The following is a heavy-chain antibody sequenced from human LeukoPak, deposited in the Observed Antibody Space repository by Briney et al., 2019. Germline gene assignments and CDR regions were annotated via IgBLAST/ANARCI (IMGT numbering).Heavy chain of an antibody. Sequence: GGSLRLSCAASGFTFSSYEMNWVRQAPGKGLEWVSYISSSGSTIYYADSVKGRFTISRDNAKNSLSLQVNSLRAEDTAVYYCARMANYYNSGGYRIDAFDLWGQGTMVTVSS. CDR1: GFTFSSYE. D-gene: IGHD2/OR15-2a*01. CDR3: ARMANYYNSGGYRIDAFDL. CDR2: ISSSGSTI. V-gene: IGHV3-48*03. J-gene: IGHJ3*01.